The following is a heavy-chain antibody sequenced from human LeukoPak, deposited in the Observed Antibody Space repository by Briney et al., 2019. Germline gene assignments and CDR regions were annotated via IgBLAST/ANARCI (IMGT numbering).Heavy chain of an antibody. CDR1: GGSFSGYY. J-gene: IGHJ6*03. CDR3: ARHVRGSGWKKPPYYYYYMDV. V-gene: IGHV4-34*01. D-gene: IGHD6-19*01. Sequence: SETLSLTCAVYGGSFSGYYWSWIRQPPGKGLEWIGEINHSGSTNYNPSLKSRVTISVDTSKNQFSLKLSSVTAADTAVYYCARHVRGSGWKKPPYYYYYMDVWGKGTTVTISS. CDR2: INHSGST.